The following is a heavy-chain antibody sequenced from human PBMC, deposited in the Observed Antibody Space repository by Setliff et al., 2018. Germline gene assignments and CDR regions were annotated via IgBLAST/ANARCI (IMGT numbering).Heavy chain of an antibody. V-gene: IGHV1-69*10. CDR3: ARDGGIGGRDGYNFVDY. J-gene: IGHJ4*02. D-gene: IGHD2-15*01. CDR2: IIPILGIA. Sequence: SVKVSCKTSGYPFTNYGLSWVRQAPGQGLEWMGGIIPILGIANYAQKFQGRVTITADKSTSTAYMELSSLRSEDTAVYYCARDGGIGGRDGYNFVDYWGQGTLVTVSS. CDR1: GYPFTNYG.